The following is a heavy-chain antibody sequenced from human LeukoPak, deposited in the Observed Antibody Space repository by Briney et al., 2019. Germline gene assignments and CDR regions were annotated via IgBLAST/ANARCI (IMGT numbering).Heavy chain of an antibody. Sequence: GGSLRLSCAASGFTVSNNYINWVRQAPGKGLEWVSLIYGSGSADYADSVKGRFTISRDNSMNTVYLQMNSLRAEDTAVYYCARINFGDDYLGQGTLVTVSS. D-gene: IGHD4-17*01. V-gene: IGHV3-66*01. J-gene: IGHJ4*02. CDR2: IYGSGSA. CDR3: ARINFGDDY. CDR1: GFTVSNNY.